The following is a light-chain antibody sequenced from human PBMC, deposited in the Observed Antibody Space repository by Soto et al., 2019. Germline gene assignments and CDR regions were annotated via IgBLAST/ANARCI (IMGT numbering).Light chain of an antibody. CDR3: SPYTSSSTLNYV. Sequence: QSVLTQPASVSGSPGQSITISCTGTSSDIGNYNYVSWYQQHPGKAPKLMIYEVSNRPSGVSNRFSGSKSGNTDSLTISGLQAEDEADYYCSPYTSSSTLNYVFGTGTKVTVL. V-gene: IGLV2-14*01. CDR1: SSDIGNYNY. J-gene: IGLJ1*01. CDR2: EVS.